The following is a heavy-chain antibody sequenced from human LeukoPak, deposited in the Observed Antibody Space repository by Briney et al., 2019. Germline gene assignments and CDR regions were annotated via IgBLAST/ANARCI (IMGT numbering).Heavy chain of an antibody. CDR3: AGVGASPGYSGYENNWFDP. CDR2: ISAYNGNT. CDR1: GYTFTSYG. V-gene: IGHV1-18*01. J-gene: IGHJ5*02. D-gene: IGHD5-12*01. Sequence: ASVKVSCKASGYTFTSYGISWVRQAPGQGLEWMGWISAYNGNTNYAQKLQGRVTMTTDTSTSTAYMELRSLRSDDTAVYYCAGVGASPGYSGYENNWFDPWGQGTLVTVSS.